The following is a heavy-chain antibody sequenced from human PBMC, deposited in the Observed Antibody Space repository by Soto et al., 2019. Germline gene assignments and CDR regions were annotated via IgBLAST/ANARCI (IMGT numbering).Heavy chain of an antibody. J-gene: IGHJ4*02. CDR2: IFYSGST. CDR3: ARGAAGTAMVDS. CDR1: GGSIRSYY. D-gene: IGHD5-18*01. V-gene: IGHV4-59*01. Sequence: SETLSLTCTVSGGSIRSYYWTWIRQPPGKGLEWLGYIFYSGSTFYNPSLKSRVTISIHTSKSQFSLQLTSVTAADTAVYYCARGAAGTAMVDSWGQGTLVTVSS.